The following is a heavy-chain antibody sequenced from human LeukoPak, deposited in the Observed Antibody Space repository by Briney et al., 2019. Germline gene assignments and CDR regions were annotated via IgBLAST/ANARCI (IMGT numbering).Heavy chain of an antibody. J-gene: IGHJ5*02. D-gene: IGHD6-19*01. CDR1: GYTFTGYY. Sequence: ASVTVSCKASGYTFTGYYIHWVRQAPGQALEWVGWINPNSGGAKYAQKFQDRVTMTRDTSISTAYMGLSRLRSDDTAVYYCAKGRVVAGSKSLTYHWLDPWGQGTLVTVSS. CDR3: AKGRVVAGSKSLTYHWLDP. V-gene: IGHV1-2*02. CDR2: INPNSGGA.